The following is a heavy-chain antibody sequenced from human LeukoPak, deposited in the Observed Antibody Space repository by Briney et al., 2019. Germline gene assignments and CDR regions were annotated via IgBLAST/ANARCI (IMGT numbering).Heavy chain of an antibody. CDR1: GYSISSGYY. V-gene: IGHV4-38-2*02. CDR3: ARDASKGALDY. CDR2: IYHSGST. J-gene: IGHJ4*02. D-gene: IGHD3-16*01. Sequence: PSETLSLTCAVSGYSISSGYYWGWIRQPPGKGLEWIGSIYHSGSTYHNPSLKSRVTISVDTSKNQFSLKLSSVTAADTAVYYCARDASKGALDYWGQGTLVTVSS.